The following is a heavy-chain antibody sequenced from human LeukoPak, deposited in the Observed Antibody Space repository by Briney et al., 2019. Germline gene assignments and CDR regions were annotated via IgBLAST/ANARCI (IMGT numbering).Heavy chain of an antibody. J-gene: IGHJ3*01. CDR3: ARASFPFLEWTTSIPFDV. CDR1: GGTFNSFA. V-gene: IGHV1-69*13. CDR2: IIPIYPTT. D-gene: IGHD3-3*01. Sequence: ASVKVSCKASGGTFNSFALSWVRQAPGQRLEWMGGIIPIYPTTDYAQRFQGRVTISADESKGTVSLELSNLRSEDTAVYYCARASFPFLEWTTSIPFDVWGQGTVVIVSS.